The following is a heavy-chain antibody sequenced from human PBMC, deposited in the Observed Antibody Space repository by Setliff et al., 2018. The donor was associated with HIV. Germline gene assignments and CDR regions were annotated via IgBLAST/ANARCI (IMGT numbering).Heavy chain of an antibody. V-gene: IGHV3-30-3*01. CDR3: ARDRGGIWFGELLYGGSAFDI. D-gene: IGHD3-10*01. CDR2: ISYDGSNK. CDR1: GFTFSSYA. J-gene: IGHJ3*02. Sequence: LRLSCAASGFTFSSYAMHWVRQAPGKGLEWVAVISYDGSNKYYADSVKGRFTISRDNSKNTLYLQMNSLRAEDTAVYYCARDRGGIWFGELLYGGSAFDIWGQGTMVTVSS.